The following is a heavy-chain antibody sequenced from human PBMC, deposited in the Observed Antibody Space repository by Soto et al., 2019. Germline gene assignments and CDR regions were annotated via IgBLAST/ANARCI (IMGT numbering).Heavy chain of an antibody. V-gene: IGHV1-18*01. CDR1: GYTLTRYG. CDR3: AREVFRYFDL. D-gene: IGHD1-20*01. CDR2: ISAYNANT. J-gene: IGHJ2*01. Sequence: QVHLVQSGAEVKKPGASVKVSCKASGYTLTRYGITWVRQAPPPPLEWMGSISAYNANTNYAQKLQRRRTLTTDTSTSTAYMELRSLTSDDTAVYYCAREVFRYFDLWGRGTLVSVSS.